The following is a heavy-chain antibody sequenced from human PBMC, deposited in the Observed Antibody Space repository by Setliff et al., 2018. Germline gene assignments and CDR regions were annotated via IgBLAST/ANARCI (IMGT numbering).Heavy chain of an antibody. V-gene: IGHV3-21*01. CDR3: ARDSRVTVNYNFWSGQLDN. Sequence: PGGSLRLSCAVSGFTFNNYSVNWVRLAPGKGLEWVSSISLSSSYIFYADSVKGRFTISRDNAKNSLFLQMNTLRAEDTAVYYCARDSRVTVNYNFWSGQLDNWGQGALVTVSS. D-gene: IGHD3-3*01. J-gene: IGHJ4*02. CDR2: ISLSSSYI. CDR1: GFTFNNYS.